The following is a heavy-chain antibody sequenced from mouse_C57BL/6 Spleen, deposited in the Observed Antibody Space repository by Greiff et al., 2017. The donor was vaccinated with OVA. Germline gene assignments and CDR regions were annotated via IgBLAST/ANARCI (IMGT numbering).Heavy chain of an antibody. V-gene: IGHV5-17*01. CDR1: GFTFSDYG. D-gene: IGHD3-3*01. Sequence: EVKLMESGGGLVKPGGSLKLSCAASGFTFSDYGMHWFRQAPEKGLEWVAYISSGSSTIYYADTVKGRFTISRDNAKNTLFLQMTSLRSEDTAMYYCARGDRFAYWGQGTLVTVSA. CDR3: ARGDRFAY. J-gene: IGHJ3*01. CDR2: ISSGSSTI.